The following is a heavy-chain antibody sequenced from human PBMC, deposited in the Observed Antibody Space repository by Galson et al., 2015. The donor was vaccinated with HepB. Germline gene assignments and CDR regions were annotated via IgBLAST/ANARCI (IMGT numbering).Heavy chain of an antibody. V-gene: IGHV3-9*01. CDR2: ISWNSGTI. J-gene: IGHJ3*02. CDR3: AKCYYDSSGYYSLAFDI. CDR1: GFTFDDYA. D-gene: IGHD3-22*01. Sequence: SLRLSCAASGFTFDDYAMHWVRQAPGKGLEWVSGISWNSGTIAYADSVKGRFTISRDNAKNSLYLQMNSLRAEDTAFYYCAKCYYDSSGYYSLAFDIWGQGTMVTVSS.